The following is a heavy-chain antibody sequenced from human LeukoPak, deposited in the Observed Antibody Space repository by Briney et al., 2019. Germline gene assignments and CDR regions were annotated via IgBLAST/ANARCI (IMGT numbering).Heavy chain of an antibody. J-gene: IGHJ4*02. CDR3: ARDLGGYGDYGTNFDY. V-gene: IGHV3-23*01. CDR1: GFTFSSYA. Sequence: PGGSLRLSCAASGFTFSSYAMSWVRQAPGKGLEWVSAISTSGVSTHYADSVKGRFTISRHNAKRSLYLQMNSLRAEDTAVYYRARDLGGYGDYGTNFDYWGQGTLVTVSS. CDR2: ISTSGVST. D-gene: IGHD4-17*01.